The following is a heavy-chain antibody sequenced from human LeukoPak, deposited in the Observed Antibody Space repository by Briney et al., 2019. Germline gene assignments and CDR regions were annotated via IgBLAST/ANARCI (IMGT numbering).Heavy chain of an antibody. D-gene: IGHD3-22*01. V-gene: IGHV3-21*01. CDR2: ISSSSSYI. CDR3: ARARNSGYLNY. Sequence: GGALRLSCAASGFTFSSYSMTWVRQAPGNGLEWVSSISSSSSYIYYADSVKGRFTISRDNAKNSLYLQMNSLRAEDTAVYYCARARNSGYLNYWGQGTLVTVSS. CDR1: GFTFSSYS. J-gene: IGHJ4*02.